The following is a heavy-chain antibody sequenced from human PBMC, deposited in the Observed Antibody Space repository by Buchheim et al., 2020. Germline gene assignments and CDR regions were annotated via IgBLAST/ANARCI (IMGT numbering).Heavy chain of an antibody. V-gene: IGHV3-48*03. D-gene: IGHD6-19*01. CDR1: GFTFSSYE. J-gene: IGHJ4*02. CDR2: ISSSGSTI. Sequence: EVQLVESGGGLVQPGGSLRLSCAASGFTFSSYEMNWVRQAPGKGLEWVPYISSSGSTIYYADSVKGRFTISRDNAKNSLYLQMNSLRAEDTAVYYCARDGRQWLAVDRPFDYWGQGTL. CDR3: ARDGRQWLAVDRPFDY.